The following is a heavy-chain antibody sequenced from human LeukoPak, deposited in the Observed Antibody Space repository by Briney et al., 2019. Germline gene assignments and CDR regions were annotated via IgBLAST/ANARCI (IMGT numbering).Heavy chain of an antibody. CDR3: ARVVWGGDYHYSMDV. CDR2: IYMSGST. D-gene: IGHD7-27*01. Sequence: SETLSLTCTVSGGSISSSSYYWGWIRQPPGKGLEWIGRIYMSGSTDYNPSFKSRVTMSVDTSKNQLSLKLRSVTAADTAVYYCARVVWGGDYHYSMDVWGEGTTVIVSS. V-gene: IGHV4-39*07. J-gene: IGHJ6*03. CDR1: GGSISSSSYY.